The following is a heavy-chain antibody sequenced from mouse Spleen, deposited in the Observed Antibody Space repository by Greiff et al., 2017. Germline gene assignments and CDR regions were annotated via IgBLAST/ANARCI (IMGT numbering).Heavy chain of an antibody. V-gene: IGHV5-16*01. D-gene: IGHD1-1*01. CDR3: ARDYYYGSSYCWYFDV. CDR2: INYDGSST. CDR1: GFTFSDYY. Sequence: EVQRVESEGGLVQPGSSMKLSCTASGFTFSDYYMAWVRQVPEKGLEWVANINYDGSSTYYLDSLKSRFIISRDNAKNILYLQMSSLKSEDTATYYCARDYYYGSSYCWYFDVWGTGTTVTVSS. J-gene: IGHJ1*03.